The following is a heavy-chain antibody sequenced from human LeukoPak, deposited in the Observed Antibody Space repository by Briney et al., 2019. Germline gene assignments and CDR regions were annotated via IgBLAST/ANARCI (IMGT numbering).Heavy chain of an antibody. J-gene: IGHJ5*02. D-gene: IGHD6-6*01. CDR2: IYTSGST. CDR1: GGSISSYY. Sequence: PSETLSLTCTVSGGSISSYYWSWIRQPPGKGLEWIGYIYTSGSTNYNPSLKSRVTISVDTSKNQFSLKLSSVTAADTAVYYCARQRGSSSVPVGFRFDPWGQGTLVTVSS. CDR3: ARQRGSSSVPVGFRFDP. V-gene: IGHV4-4*09.